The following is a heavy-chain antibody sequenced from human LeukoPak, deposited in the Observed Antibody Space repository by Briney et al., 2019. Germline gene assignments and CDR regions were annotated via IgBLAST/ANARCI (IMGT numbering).Heavy chain of an antibody. CDR1: GFTYSLFW. J-gene: IGHJ4*02. D-gene: IGHD4-17*01. Sequence: GGSLRLSCAASGFTYSLFWMSWVRQAPGKGLEWVANIKQDGSGKYYVDSVKGRFTISRDNAERSLYLQVNSLRAEDTAVYYCARGFASGDYGADWGQGTLVTVSS. V-gene: IGHV3-7*01. CDR3: ARGFASGDYGAD. CDR2: IKQDGSGK.